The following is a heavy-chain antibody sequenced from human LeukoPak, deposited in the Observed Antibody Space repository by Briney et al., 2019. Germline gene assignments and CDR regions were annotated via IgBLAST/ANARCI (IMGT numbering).Heavy chain of an antibody. CDR2: IYYSGST. CDR1: GGSISSHY. V-gene: IGHV4-59*11. Sequence: PSETLSLTCTVSGGSISSHYWSWVRQPPGKGLELIGYIYYSGSTKYDPSLKSRVTISVDTSKNQFSLKLSSVTAADTAVYYCARESRGGGLNNWSDPWGQGTLVTVSS. J-gene: IGHJ5*02. CDR3: ARESRGGGLNNWSDP. D-gene: IGHD2/OR15-2a*01.